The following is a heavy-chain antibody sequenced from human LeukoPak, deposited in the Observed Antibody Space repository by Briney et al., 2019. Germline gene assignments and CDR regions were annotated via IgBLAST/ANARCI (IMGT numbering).Heavy chain of an antibody. CDR2: INSDGSST. D-gene: IGHD2-15*01. Sequence: PGRSLRLSCAASGLTFSSYWMNWVRQVPGKGLVWVSRINSDGSSTSYADPVKGRFTISRDNAKNTLYLQMNSLRAEDTAVYYCARGGCSGGSCLDHFDYWGQGTLVTVSS. J-gene: IGHJ4*02. CDR1: GLTFSSYW. CDR3: ARGGCSGGSCLDHFDY. V-gene: IGHV3-74*01.